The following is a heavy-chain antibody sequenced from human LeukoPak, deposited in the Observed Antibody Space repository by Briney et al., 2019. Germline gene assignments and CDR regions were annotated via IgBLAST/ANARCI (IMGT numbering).Heavy chain of an antibody. CDR2: IWYDGSYK. Sequence: GGSLRLSCAASGFSFSSYGMHWVRQAPGKGLEWVAVIWYDGSYKYYADSVEGLFTISRDNSKNTLYLQMNSLRAEDTAVYYCARDNDRGFDYWGQGTLVTVSS. D-gene: IGHD1-1*01. CDR3: ARDNDRGFDY. V-gene: IGHV3-33*01. J-gene: IGHJ4*02. CDR1: GFSFSSYG.